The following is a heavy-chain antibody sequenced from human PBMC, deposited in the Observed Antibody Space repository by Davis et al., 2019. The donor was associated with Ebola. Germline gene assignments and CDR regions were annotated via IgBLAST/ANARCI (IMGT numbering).Heavy chain of an antibody. D-gene: IGHD1-14*01. CDR3: ARGKVISPEGGKTVDY. V-gene: IGHV4-59*11. CDR2: ISYSVNT. Sequence: MPSETLSLTCRVPGGSIRTHYWSWIRHPPGKGLEWIGYISYSVNTNYNPSLKSRVTLSIDSSQDQFSLKLSSVNAADTAVYYCARGKVISPEGGKTVDYWGQGTLVSVSS. CDR1: GGSIRTHY. J-gene: IGHJ4*02.